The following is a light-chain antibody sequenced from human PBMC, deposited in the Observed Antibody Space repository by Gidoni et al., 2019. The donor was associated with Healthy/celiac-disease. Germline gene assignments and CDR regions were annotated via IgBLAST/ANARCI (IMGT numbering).Light chain of an antibody. CDR2: EVS. CDR1: QRLLHSDGKSY. V-gene: IGKV2-29*02. J-gene: IGKJ4*01. Sequence: DIVLIQTPPSLSVTPGQPASISCKSSQRLLHSDGKSYLYWYLQKQDQSPQLLIYEVSSRFSGVPGMISGGWSGADFTLKISRVEAEDVGDYYCQQGIHPLTFGEGTKVEIK. CDR3: QQGIHPLT.